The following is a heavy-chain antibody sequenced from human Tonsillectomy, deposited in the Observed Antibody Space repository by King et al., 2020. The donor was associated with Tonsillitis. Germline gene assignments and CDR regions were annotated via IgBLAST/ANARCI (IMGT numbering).Heavy chain of an antibody. Sequence: QLVQSGGGLVQPGGSLRLSCAASGFTFSSHEMNWVRQAPGKGLEWVSYISSGGSTIYYADSVKGRFTISRDNANNLLYLQMNSLRVEDTAVYYCARDPGGSGWAFDYWGQGTLVTVSS. J-gene: IGHJ4*02. D-gene: IGHD6-19*01. CDR1: GFTFSSHE. CDR3: ARDPGGSGWAFDY. V-gene: IGHV3-48*03. CDR2: ISSGGSTI.